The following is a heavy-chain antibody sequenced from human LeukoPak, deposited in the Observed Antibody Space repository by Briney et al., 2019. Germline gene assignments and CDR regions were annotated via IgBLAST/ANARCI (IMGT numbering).Heavy chain of an antibody. CDR3: GRVRTGNKGSPEYFED. CDR2: LFYSGNT. J-gene: IGHJ1*01. V-gene: IGHV4-61*01. Sequence: KPSETLSLTCTVSGGSVSSGTYYWSWIRQPPGKGLEWIGYLFYSGNTNSNPSLKSRVTILADTSKNQFSLRLNSVTAADTAVYFCGRVRTGNKGSPEYFEDWGQGTLVTVSS. D-gene: IGHD3-10*01. CDR1: GGSVSSGTYY.